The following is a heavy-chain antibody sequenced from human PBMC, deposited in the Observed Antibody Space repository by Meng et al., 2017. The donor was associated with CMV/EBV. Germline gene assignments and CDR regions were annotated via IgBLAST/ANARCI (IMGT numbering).Heavy chain of an antibody. CDR2: ISYDGSNK. D-gene: IGHD5-18*01. CDR3: TSGWLRARLDY. CDR1: GFPFSSYA. J-gene: IGHJ4*02. V-gene: IGHV3-30*04. Sequence: SCAASGFPFSSYAMHWVRQAPGKGLECVAVISYDGSNKYYADSVKGRFNISIDNSKNTLYLQMNSLRAEDTAVYYCTSGWLRARLDYWGQGTLVTVSS.